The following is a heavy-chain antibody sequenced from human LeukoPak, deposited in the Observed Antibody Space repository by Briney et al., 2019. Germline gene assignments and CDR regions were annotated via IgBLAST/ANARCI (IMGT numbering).Heavy chain of an antibody. CDR1: GFTFSDFG. V-gene: IGHV3-7*01. CDR3: ARGRFFYGWGIDV. D-gene: IGHD2/OR15-2a*01. J-gene: IGHJ6*02. CDR2: IKGDETEK. Sequence: GGSLRLSCAASGFTFSDFGMNWVRQAPGKGLEWVAFIKGDETEKHYVDSLKGRFTISRDNAENSLSLQMNSLPVEDTAVYFCARGRFFYGWGIDVWGQGTTVIVSS.